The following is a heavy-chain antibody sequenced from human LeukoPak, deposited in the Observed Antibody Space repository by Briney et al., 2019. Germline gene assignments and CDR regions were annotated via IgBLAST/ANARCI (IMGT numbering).Heavy chain of an antibody. J-gene: IGHJ4*02. Sequence: ASVKVSCKASGYTFTSNYIHWVRQAPGQGLEWMGMIYPRDGSTSYAQKFQGRVTVTRDTSTSTVHMELSGLRPEDTAVYYCARDQEGFDYWGQGTLVTVSS. V-gene: IGHV1-46*01. CDR2: IYPRDGST. CDR3: ARDQEGFDY. CDR1: GYTFTSNY.